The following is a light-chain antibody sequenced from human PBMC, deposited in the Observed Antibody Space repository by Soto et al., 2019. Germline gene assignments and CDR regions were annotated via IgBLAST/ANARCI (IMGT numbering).Light chain of an antibody. Sequence: QSALTQPASVPGSPGQSITISCTGTSSDVGGYNYVSWHQQHPVKAPKLMIYDVTNRPSGVSDRFSGSKSGNTASLTISGLQAEDEADYYCSSYTSSSTPYVFGTGTKVTVL. V-gene: IGLV2-14*01. J-gene: IGLJ1*01. CDR3: SSYTSSSTPYV. CDR2: DVT. CDR1: SSDVGGYNY.